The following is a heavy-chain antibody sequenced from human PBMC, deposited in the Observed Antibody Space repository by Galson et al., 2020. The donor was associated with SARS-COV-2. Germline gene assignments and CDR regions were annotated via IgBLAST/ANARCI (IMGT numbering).Heavy chain of an antibody. Sequence: GESLKISCAASGFILSDYWMHWVRQVPGKGLAWVSRISSDGSRITYADSVKGRFTISRDSAKNTLYLQMNSLGEEDTAVYYCTRGHDENGHLLNHWGQGTLVTVSS. V-gene: IGHV3-74*01. CDR3: TRGHDENGHLLNH. CDR2: ISSDGSRI. CDR1: GFILSDYW. J-gene: IGHJ5*02. D-gene: IGHD3-3*01.